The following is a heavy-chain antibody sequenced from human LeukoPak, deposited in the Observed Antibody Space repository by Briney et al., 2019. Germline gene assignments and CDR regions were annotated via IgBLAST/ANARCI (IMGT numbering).Heavy chain of an antibody. D-gene: IGHD3-10*01. CDR3: ARLEGSAAPVY. CDR2: MSITENT. J-gene: IGHJ4*02. Sequence: SETLFLTCTVAGASVTDYYWTWSRQPAGKGLEWIGRMSITENTYYSPSLESRVTISVDGSKNQFSLNLTSLTAADTAVYYCARLEGSAAPVYWRQGNRVTVSS. V-gene: IGHV4-4*07. CDR1: GASVTDYY.